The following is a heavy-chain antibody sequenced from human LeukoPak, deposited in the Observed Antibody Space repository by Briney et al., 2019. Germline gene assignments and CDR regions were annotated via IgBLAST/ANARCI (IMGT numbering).Heavy chain of an antibody. Sequence: ASVKVSCKASGYTFTGYYMHWVRQGPGQGLEWMGWINPNSGGTNYAQKFQGRVTMTRDTSISTAYMELSRLRSDDTAVYYCARAPYSSSFSDYWGQGTLVTVSS. J-gene: IGHJ4*02. V-gene: IGHV1-2*02. D-gene: IGHD6-13*01. CDR1: GYTFTGYY. CDR3: ARAPYSSSFSDY. CDR2: INPNSGGT.